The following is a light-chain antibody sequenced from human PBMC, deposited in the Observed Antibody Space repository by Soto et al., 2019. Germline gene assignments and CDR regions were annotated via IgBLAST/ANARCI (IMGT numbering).Light chain of an antibody. J-gene: IGKJ2*01. CDR2: LGS. Sequence: DIVMTQSPLSLPVTPGEPASISCRSSQSLLHSNGYNYLDWYVQKPGQCPQLLIYLGSNRASGVPDRFSGSGSGTDFTLKISRVEAEDVGVYFCMQALQTRTTFGQGTKLEIK. V-gene: IGKV2-28*01. CDR3: MQALQTRTT. CDR1: QSLLHSNGYNY.